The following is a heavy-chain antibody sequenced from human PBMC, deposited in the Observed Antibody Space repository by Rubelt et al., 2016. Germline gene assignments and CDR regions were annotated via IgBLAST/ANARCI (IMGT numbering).Heavy chain of an antibody. Sequence: GFTFSSYAMHWVRQAPGKGLEWVAVISYDGSNKYYADSVKGRFTISRDNSKNTLYLQMNSLRAEDTAVYYCAKEVGLFDYWGQGTLVTVSS. CDR2: ISYDGSNK. CDR3: AKEVGLFDY. V-gene: IGHV3-30*04. D-gene: IGHD1-26*01. CDR1: GFTFSSYA. J-gene: IGHJ4*02.